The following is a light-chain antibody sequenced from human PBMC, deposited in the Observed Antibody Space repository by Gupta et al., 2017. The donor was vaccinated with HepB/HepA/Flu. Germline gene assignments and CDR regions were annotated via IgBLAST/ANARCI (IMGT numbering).Light chain of an antibody. J-gene: IGKJ5*01. Sequence: DIVMTQSPDSLAVSLGERATINCKSSQSVLYSSNNKNYLAWYQQKPGQPPKLLIYWASTRESGVPDRFIGSGSGTDFTLTISSLQAEDVAVYYCQQYDSTPLTFGQGTRLEIK. CDR2: WAS. V-gene: IGKV4-1*01. CDR1: QSVLYSSNNKNY. CDR3: QQYDSTPLT.